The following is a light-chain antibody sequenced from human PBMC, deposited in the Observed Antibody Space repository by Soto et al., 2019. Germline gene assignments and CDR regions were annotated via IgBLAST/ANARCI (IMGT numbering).Light chain of an antibody. CDR2: GD. CDR3: SSYTSSSTL. J-gene: IGLJ1*01. Sequence: QSVLTQPPSVSGAPGQRVTISCTGSSSNIGTGYSVHWYQQLPGTAPKLLVYGDSRPSGVPDRFSGSKSGTSASLAITGLQAEDEADYYCSSYTSSSTLFGTGTKLTVL. V-gene: IGLV1-40*01. CDR1: SSNIGTGYS.